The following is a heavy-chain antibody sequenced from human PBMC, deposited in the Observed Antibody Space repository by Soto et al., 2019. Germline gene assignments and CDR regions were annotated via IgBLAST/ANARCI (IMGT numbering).Heavy chain of an antibody. D-gene: IGHD6-25*01. CDR3: ARGRGYVYGSNFYGLDV. CDR2: INHSGTT. Sequence: PSETLSLTCGVYRGSFSGFYWSWVRQTPGGGLEWIGEINHSGTTNYNPSFQNRVTISFDMSTNNFSLKMTSVTAAYAAVYYCARGRGYVYGSNFYGLDVWGQGTTVTVSS. CDR1: RGSFSGFY. V-gene: IGHV4-34*01. J-gene: IGHJ6*02.